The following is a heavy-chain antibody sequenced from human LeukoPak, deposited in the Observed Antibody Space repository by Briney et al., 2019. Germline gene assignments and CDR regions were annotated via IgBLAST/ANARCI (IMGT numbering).Heavy chain of an antibody. V-gene: IGHV3-11*01. CDR2: ISPGGGSK. D-gene: IGHD6-19*01. CDR3: AGGRDTAVAGPGGYFDY. CDR1: GFTFTDYH. J-gene: IGHJ4*02. Sequence: PGGSLKLSCAAFGFTFTDYHMIWIRQAPGKGLECVSYISPGGGSKYFADSVKGRFTISRDNAKNSLYLQMNSLTAEDTAVYYCAGGRDTAVAGPGGYFDYWAQGTLVTVSS.